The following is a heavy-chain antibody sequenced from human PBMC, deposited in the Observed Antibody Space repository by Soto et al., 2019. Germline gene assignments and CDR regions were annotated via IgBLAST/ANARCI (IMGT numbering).Heavy chain of an antibody. Sequence: QVQLQQSGPGLVKPSQTLSLTCAISGDSVSDNTAAWNWIRQSPSRGLEWLGRTYYRSRWYNDYAISVRSRIIINPATSKNQFSLQLNSLTPEDTAVYYCARDGGIALTTFDFWGREAWSPSPQ. CDR2: TYYRSRWYN. CDR1: GDSVSDNTAA. CDR3: ARDGGIALTTFDF. V-gene: IGHV6-1*01. D-gene: IGHD4-17*01. J-gene: IGHJ4*02.